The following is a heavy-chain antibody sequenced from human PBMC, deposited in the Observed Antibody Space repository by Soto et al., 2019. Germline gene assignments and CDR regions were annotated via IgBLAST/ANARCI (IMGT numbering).Heavy chain of an antibody. CDR3: AREGPAPYYYYGMDV. CDR1: GYSFTTYG. CDR2: ISGYNGNT. V-gene: IGHV1-18*01. Sequence: QVQLVQSRGEVKKPGASVKVSCKTSGYSFTTYGISWVRQAPGQGLEWMGWISGYNGNTNYAQKLQGRVTMTTDTSTSTAYMELRSLRSDDTAVHYCAREGPAPYYYYGMDVWGQGSTVTVSS. J-gene: IGHJ6*02.